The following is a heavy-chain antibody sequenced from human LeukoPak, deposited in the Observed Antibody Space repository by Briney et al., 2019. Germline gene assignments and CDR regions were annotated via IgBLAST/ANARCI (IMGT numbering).Heavy chain of an antibody. CDR2: INSDGSST. V-gene: IGHV3-74*01. Sequence: GRSLRLSCAASGFTFSSYWMHWVRQAPGKGLVWVSRINSDGSSTSYADSVKGRFTISRDNAKNTLYLQMNSLRAEDTAVYYCVGGQYSYVNYWGQGILVTVSS. J-gene: IGHJ4*02. CDR1: GFTFSSYW. CDR3: VGGQYSYVNY. D-gene: IGHD5-18*01.